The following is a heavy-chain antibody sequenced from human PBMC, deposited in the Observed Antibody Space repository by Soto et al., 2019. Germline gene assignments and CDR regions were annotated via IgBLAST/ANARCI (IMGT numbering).Heavy chain of an antibody. CDR2: IIPIFGTA. CDR3: ARSVVKADYYYYGMDV. CDR1: GGTFSSYA. J-gene: IGHJ6*02. V-gene: IGHV1-69*06. Sequence: GASVKVSCKASGGTFSSYAIRWVRQAPGQGLEWMGGIIPIFGTANYAQKFQGRVTITADKSTSTAYMELSSLRSEDTAVYYCARSVVKADYYYYGMDVWGQGTTVTVSS. D-gene: IGHD2-15*01.